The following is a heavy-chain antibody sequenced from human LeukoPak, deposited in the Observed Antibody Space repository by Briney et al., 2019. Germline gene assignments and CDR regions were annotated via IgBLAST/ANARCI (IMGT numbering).Heavy chain of an antibody. Sequence: ASVKVSCKASGYTFTSYDINWVRQATGQGLEWMGWMNPNSGNTDYAQKFQGRVTMTRDTSISTAYMELSSLRSEDTAVYYCARDWVVGATAYFDYWGQGTLVTVSS. V-gene: IGHV1-8*01. CDR3: ARDWVVGATAYFDY. CDR1: GYTFTSYD. CDR2: MNPNSGNT. J-gene: IGHJ4*02. D-gene: IGHD1-26*01.